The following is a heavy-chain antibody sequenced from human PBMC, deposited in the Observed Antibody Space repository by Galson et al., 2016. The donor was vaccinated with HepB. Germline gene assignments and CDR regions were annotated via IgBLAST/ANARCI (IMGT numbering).Heavy chain of an antibody. CDR3: ATGEGGGPSFWYYMDD. J-gene: IGHJ6*03. Sequence: SVKVSCKVSGYTLTELSMHWVRQAPGKGLEWMGGFDPEDGETIYAQKFQGRVTMTEDTSTDTAYMELSSLRSEDTAVYYCATGEGGGPSFWYYMDDWGKGTTVTVSS. CDR1: GYTLTELS. V-gene: IGHV1-24*01. D-gene: IGHD3-16*01. CDR2: FDPEDGET.